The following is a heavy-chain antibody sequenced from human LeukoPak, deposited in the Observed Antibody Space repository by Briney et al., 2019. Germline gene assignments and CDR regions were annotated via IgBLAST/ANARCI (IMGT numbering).Heavy chain of an antibody. CDR3: ARAGGWLQFRYYFDY. CDR1: GFSFSSYW. CDR2: INSDGSST. D-gene: IGHD5-24*01. Sequence: GGSLRLSCAASGFSFSSYWMHWVRQAPGKGLVWVSRINSDGSSTSYADSVKGRFTISRDNSKNTLYLQMNSLRAEDTAVYYCARAGGWLQFRYYFDYWGQGTLVTVSS. J-gene: IGHJ4*02. V-gene: IGHV3-74*01.